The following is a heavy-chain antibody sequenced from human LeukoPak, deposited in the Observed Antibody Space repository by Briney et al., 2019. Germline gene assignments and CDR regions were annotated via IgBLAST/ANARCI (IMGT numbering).Heavy chain of an antibody. V-gene: IGHV4-61*02. Sequence: SQTLSLTXTVSGGSISSGSYYWSWIRQPAGKGLEWIGRIYTSGSTNYNPSLKSRVTISVDTSKNQFSLKLSSVTAADTAVYYCARQAPYRSYYYYYMDVWGKGTTVTVSS. CDR2: IYTSGST. CDR1: GGSISSGSYY. CDR3: ARQAPYRSYYYYYMDV. D-gene: IGHD6-6*01. J-gene: IGHJ6*03.